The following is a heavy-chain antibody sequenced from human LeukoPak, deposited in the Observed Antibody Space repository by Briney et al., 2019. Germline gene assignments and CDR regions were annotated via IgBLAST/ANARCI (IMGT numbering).Heavy chain of an antibody. D-gene: IGHD2-2*01. J-gene: IGHJ5*02. CDR1: GYTFTGYY. Sequence: ASVKVSCKASGYTFTGYYMHWVRQAPGQGLEWMGWINLNSGGTNYAQKFQGRVTMTRDTSISTAYMELSRLRSDDTAVYYCAREGYCSSTSCYYWFDPWGQGTLVTVSS. CDR3: AREGYCSSTSCYYWFDP. CDR2: INLNSGGT. V-gene: IGHV1-2*02.